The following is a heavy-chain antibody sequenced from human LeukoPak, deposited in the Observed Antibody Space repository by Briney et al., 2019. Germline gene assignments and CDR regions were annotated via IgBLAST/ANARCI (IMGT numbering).Heavy chain of an antibody. D-gene: IGHD3-22*01. Sequence: GGSLRLSXAASGFIVSSNYMSWVRQAPGKGLEWVSVISSGGNTYYADSVKGRVTISRENSKNTVFLKMNSLRAEDTAVYYCAREVRGYYFDYWGQGTLVTVSS. J-gene: IGHJ4*02. CDR2: ISSGGNT. CDR3: AREVRGYYFDY. CDR1: GFIVSSNY. V-gene: IGHV3-53*01.